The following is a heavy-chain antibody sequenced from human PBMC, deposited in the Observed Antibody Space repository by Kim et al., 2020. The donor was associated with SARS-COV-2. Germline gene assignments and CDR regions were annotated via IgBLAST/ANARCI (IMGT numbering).Heavy chain of an antibody. D-gene: IGHD6-19*01. J-gene: IGHJ4*01. CDR2: IYYSGST. V-gene: IGHV4-39*01. CDR1: GGSISSSSYY. CDR3: ARQISVAGHYYFDY. Sequence: SETLSLTCTVSGGSISSSSYYWGWIRQPPGKGLEWIGSIYYSGSTYYNPSLKSRVTISVDTSKNQFSLKLSSVTAADTAVYYCARQISVAGHYYFDYWG.